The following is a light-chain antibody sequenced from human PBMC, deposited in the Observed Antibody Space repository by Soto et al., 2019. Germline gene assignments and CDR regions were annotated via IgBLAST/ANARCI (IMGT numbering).Light chain of an antibody. Sequence: EIVMTQSPATLSVSPGQRATLSCRAIQSVGTNLAWYQQTPGQAPRLVIYDISTRATTFPARVSGSGSGTEFTHTVSSLQSEDFAVYYCQQYHDWPLTFGGGTKVEIK. J-gene: IGKJ4*01. CDR3: QQYHDWPLT. V-gene: IGKV3-15*01. CDR2: DIS. CDR1: QSVGTN.